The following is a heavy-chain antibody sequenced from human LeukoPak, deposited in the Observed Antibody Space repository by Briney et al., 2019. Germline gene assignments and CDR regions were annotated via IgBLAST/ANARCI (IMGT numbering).Heavy chain of an antibody. D-gene: IGHD4-11*01. V-gene: IGHV3-7*03. CDR3: ASNYGG. CDR2: IKQDGSEK. J-gene: IGHJ4*02. Sequence: GGSLRLSCAASGFDFSNYWMYWVRQAPGKGLEWVANIKQDGSEKYYVDSVRGRFTISRDNAKNSLSLQMNSLRAEDTAVYYFASNYGGGGQGTLVTVPS. CDR1: GFDFSNYW.